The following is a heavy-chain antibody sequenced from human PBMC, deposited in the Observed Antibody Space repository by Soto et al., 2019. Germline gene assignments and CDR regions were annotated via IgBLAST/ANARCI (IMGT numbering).Heavy chain of an antibody. Sequence: GGSLRLSCAASGFTFSSYAMSWVRQAPGKGLEWVSAISGSGGSTYYADSVKGRFTISRDNSKNTLYLQMNSLRAEDTVVYYSAKDEGGRSYFRGDYCYGMDFWGQGTLVTVSS. CDR1: GFTFSSYA. CDR3: AKDEGGRSYFRGDYCYGMDF. V-gene: IGHV3-23*01. J-gene: IGHJ6*02. CDR2: ISGSGGST. D-gene: IGHD1-26*01.